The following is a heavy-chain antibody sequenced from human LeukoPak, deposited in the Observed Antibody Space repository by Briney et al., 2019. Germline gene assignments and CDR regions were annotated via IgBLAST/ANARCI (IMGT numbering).Heavy chain of an antibody. D-gene: IGHD3-3*01. V-gene: IGHV1-24*01. CDR1: GYTLTELS. CDR2: FDPEDGET. Sequence: ASVKVSCKVSGYTLTELSMHWVRQAPGKGLEWMGGFDPEDGETIYAQKFQGRVTMTEDTSTDTAYMELSSLRSEDTAVYYCATVSEFWSGYQPLSCWGQGTLVTVSS. J-gene: IGHJ4*02. CDR3: ATVSEFWSGYQPLSC.